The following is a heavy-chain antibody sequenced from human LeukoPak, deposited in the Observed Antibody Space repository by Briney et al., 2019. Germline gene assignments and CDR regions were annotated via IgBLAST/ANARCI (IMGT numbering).Heavy chain of an antibody. J-gene: IGHJ4*02. Sequence: GGSLRLSCAASGFTFSSYEMNWVRQAPRKGLEWVSYISSSGSTIYYADSVKGRFTISRDNAKNSLYLQMNSLRAEDTAVYYCARERFPDCSGGSCYPDLDYWGQGTLVTVSS. V-gene: IGHV3-48*03. D-gene: IGHD2-15*01. CDR1: GFTFSSYE. CDR3: ARERFPDCSGGSCYPDLDY. CDR2: ISSSGSTI.